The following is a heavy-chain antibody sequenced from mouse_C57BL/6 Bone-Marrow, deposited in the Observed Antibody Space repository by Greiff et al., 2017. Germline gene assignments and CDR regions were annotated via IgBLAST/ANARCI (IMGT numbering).Heavy chain of an antibody. CDR1: GFTFSSSA. Sequence: EVQGVESGGGLVKPGGSLKLSCAASGFTFSSSAMSWVRQTPEKRLEWVATISDGGSYTYYPDNVKGRFTISRDNSKNNLYLQMSHLKSEDTAMYYCSRENWDFAYWGQGTLVTVSA. J-gene: IGHJ3*01. CDR2: ISDGGSYT. D-gene: IGHD4-1*01. CDR3: SRENWDFAY. V-gene: IGHV5-4*01.